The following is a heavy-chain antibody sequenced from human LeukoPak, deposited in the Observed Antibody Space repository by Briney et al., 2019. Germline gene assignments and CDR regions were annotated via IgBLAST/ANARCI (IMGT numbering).Heavy chain of an antibody. J-gene: IGHJ4*02. CDR3: AKGSLAVAGIKLDY. D-gene: IGHD6-19*01. CDR1: GFTFSSYA. Sequence: PGGSLRLSCAASGFTFSSYAMSWVRQAPGEGLECVSAICGSGGSTYYADSVKGRFTISRDNSKNTQYLQMNSLRAEDTAVYYCAKGSLAVAGIKLDYWGQGTLVTVSS. CDR2: ICGSGGST. V-gene: IGHV3-23*01.